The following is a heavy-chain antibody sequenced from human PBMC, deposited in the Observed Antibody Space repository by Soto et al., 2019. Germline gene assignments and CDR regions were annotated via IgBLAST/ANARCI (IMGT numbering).Heavy chain of an antibody. Sequence: QAQLVQSGAEVKKPGASVKVSCKASGYTFTSYDINWVRQATGQGLEWLGWMDPNSGSTGYAQNFHGRVTMTRNISINTATIKLSSLRSEHTAVYYCARERKFDFCRKGLDVWGQGTTVTVSS. V-gene: IGHV1-8*01. D-gene: IGHD3-3*01. CDR1: GYTFTSYD. CDR2: MDPNSGST. J-gene: IGHJ6*02. CDR3: ARERKFDFCRKGLDV.